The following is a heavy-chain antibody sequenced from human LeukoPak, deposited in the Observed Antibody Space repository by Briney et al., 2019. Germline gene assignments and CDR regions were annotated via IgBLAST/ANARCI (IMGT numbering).Heavy chain of an antibody. J-gene: IGHJ4*02. CDR3: AKTKRDCSSTICRTHFDY. D-gene: IGHD2-2*01. Sequence: GGSLRLSCAASGFTFSNYAMSWVRQAPGKGLEWVSVISGSGGSTDYADSAKGHFTISRDNSLNTLYLQMNSLRAEDTAVYYCAKTKRDCSSTICRTHFDYWGQGTLVTVSS. V-gene: IGHV3-23*01. CDR2: ISGSGGST. CDR1: GFTFSNYA.